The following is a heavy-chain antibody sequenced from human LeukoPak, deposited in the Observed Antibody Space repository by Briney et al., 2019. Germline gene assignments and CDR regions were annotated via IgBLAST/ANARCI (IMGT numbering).Heavy chain of an antibody. J-gene: IGHJ4*02. V-gene: IGHV3-9*01. Sequence: PGGSLRLSCAASGLTFDDYAMHWVRQAPGKGLEWVSGISWNSGSIGYADSVKGRFTISRDNAKNSLYLQMNSLRAEDTALYYCAKGPNGDPDYFDYWGQGTLVTVSS. CDR1: GLTFDDYA. D-gene: IGHD4-17*01. CDR2: ISWNSGSI. CDR3: AKGPNGDPDYFDY.